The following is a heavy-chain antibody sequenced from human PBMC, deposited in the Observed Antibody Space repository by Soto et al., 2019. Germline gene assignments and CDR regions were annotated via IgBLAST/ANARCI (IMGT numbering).Heavy chain of an antibody. CDR3: AKVVGRIVGATTGPLDI. V-gene: IGHV3-23*01. CDR2: FGHDGQST. J-gene: IGHJ3*02. Sequence: EVQLLESGGGLVQPGGSLRLSCLASGFTYNAINWVRQAPGKGLEWVSGFGHDGQSTYYIASVRGRFTLSRDNSKNMIYLEMNSLRAEDTAVYYCAKVVGRIVGATTGPLDIWGHGTMVSVSS. D-gene: IGHD1-26*01. CDR1: GFTYNA.